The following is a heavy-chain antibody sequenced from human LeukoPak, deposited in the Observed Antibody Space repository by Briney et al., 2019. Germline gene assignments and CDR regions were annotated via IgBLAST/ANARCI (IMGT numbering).Heavy chain of an antibody. D-gene: IGHD3-10*01. Sequence: SETLSLTCTVSGGSISSYYWSWIRQPPGKGLEWIGYIYYSGSTNYNPPLKSRVTISVDTSKNQFSLKLSSVTAADTAVYYCARARHTMVRGVSFSYFDYWGQGTLVTVSS. J-gene: IGHJ4*02. CDR1: GGSISSYY. V-gene: IGHV4-59*01. CDR3: ARARHTMVRGVSFSYFDY. CDR2: IYYSGST.